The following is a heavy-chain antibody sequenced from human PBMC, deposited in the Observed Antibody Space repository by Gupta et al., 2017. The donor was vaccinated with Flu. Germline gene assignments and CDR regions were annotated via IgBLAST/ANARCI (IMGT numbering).Heavy chain of an antibody. CDR1: GFTFSSYA. V-gene: IGHV3-23*01. J-gene: IGHJ6*02. CDR2: MSGSGGST. CDR3: AKVPRSCIDGVCNNDYGMDV. D-gene: IGHD2-8*01. Sequence: EVQLLESGGGLVQPGGSLRLSCAASGFTFSSYAMRWVRQAPGKGLEWVSAMSGSGGSTYYAESVKGRFSISRDNSKNTLYLQINSLRAEDTAVFYCAKVPRSCIDGVCNNDYGMDVWGQGTTVTVSS.